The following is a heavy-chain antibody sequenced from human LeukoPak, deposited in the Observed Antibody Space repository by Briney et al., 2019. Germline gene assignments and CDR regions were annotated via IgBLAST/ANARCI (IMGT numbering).Heavy chain of an antibody. V-gene: IGHV1-2*02. CDR2: INSNSGDT. CDR1: GYTLTGYY. J-gene: IGHJ4*02. Sequence: VASVKVSCKASGYTLTGYYMHWVRQAPGQGLEWMGWINSNSGDTNYAQKFQGRVTMTRDTSITTVYIELSSLRSDDTAMFYCARNDFWTGYYEVWGQGTLVTVSS. CDR3: ARNDFWTGYYEV. D-gene: IGHD3/OR15-3a*01.